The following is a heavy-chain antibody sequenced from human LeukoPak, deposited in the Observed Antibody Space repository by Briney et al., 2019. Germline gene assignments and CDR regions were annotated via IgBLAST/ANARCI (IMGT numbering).Heavy chain of an antibody. J-gene: IGHJ4*02. CDR3: ASSPLSVAGDTFDY. Sequence: SETLSLTCTVSGGSISSYYWSWIRQPAGKGLEWIGRIYTSGSTNYNPSLKSRLALSVDTSKNQFSLKLSSVTAADTAVYYCASSPLSVAGDTFDYWGQGSLVTVSS. V-gene: IGHV4-4*07. CDR2: IYTSGST. D-gene: IGHD6-19*01. CDR1: GGSISSYY.